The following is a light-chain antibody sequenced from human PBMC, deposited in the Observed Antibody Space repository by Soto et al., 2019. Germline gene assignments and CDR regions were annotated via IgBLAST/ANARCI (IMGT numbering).Light chain of an antibody. CDR2: GAS. CDR1: QSVSSN. J-gene: IGKJ2*01. CDR3: QQYNNWPLYP. V-gene: IGKV3-15*01. Sequence: EIVMTQSPATLSVSPGERATLSCRASQSVSSNLAWYQQKPGQAPMLLLYGASTRATGIPARFSGSGSGTEFTLTISSLQSEDFAVYYCQQYNNWPLYPFGQGTKLELK.